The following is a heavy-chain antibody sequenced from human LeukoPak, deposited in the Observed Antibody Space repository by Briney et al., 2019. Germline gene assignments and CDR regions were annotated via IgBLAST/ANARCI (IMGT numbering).Heavy chain of an antibody. CDR1: GGSISSYY. CDR2: IYYSGST. J-gene: IGHJ4*02. CDR3: ARGPDYYDSSGYYYAYFDY. Sequence: SETLSLTCTVSGGSISSYYWSWIRQPPGKGLEWIGYIYYSGSTNYNPSLKSQVTISVDTSKNQFSLKLSSVTAADTAVYYCARGPDYYDSSGYYYAYFDYWGQGTLVTVSS. D-gene: IGHD3-22*01. V-gene: IGHV4-59*08.